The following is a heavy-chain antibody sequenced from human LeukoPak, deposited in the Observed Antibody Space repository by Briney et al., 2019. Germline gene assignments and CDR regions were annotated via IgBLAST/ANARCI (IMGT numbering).Heavy chain of an antibody. J-gene: IGHJ4*02. CDR3: ARDYYDSSGSFDY. CDR1: GFTFSSYA. D-gene: IGHD3-22*01. V-gene: IGHV3-30*04. CDR2: ISYDGSNK. Sequence: GGSLRLSCAASGFTFSSYAMHWVRQAPGKGLEWVAVISYDGSNKYYADSVKGRFTISRDNSKNTLYLQMNSLRAEDTAVYYCARDYYDSSGSFDYWGQGTLVTVSS.